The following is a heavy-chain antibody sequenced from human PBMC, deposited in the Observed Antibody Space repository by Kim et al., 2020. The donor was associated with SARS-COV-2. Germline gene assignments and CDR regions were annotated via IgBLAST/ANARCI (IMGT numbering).Heavy chain of an antibody. CDR3: ARPPHGIAVAGRDAFDI. V-gene: IGHV5-51*01. CDR1: GYSFTSYW. Sequence: GESLKISCKGSGYSFTSYWIGWVRQMPGKGLEWMVIIYPGDSDTRYSPSFQGQVTISADKSISTAYLQWSSLKASDTAMYYCARPPHGIAVAGRDAFDIWGQGTMVTVSS. J-gene: IGHJ3*02. D-gene: IGHD6-19*01. CDR2: IYPGDSDT.